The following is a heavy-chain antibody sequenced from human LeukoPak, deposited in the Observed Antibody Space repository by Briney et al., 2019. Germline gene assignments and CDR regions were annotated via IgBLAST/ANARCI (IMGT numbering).Heavy chain of an antibody. CDR1: GGSISSSSYY. D-gene: IGHD6-6*01. CDR3: ARWYSSSGYFDY. J-gene: IGHJ4*02. V-gene: IGHV4-39*07. Sequence: SETLSLACTVSGGSISSSSYYWGWIRQPPGKGLEWIGSIYYSGSTYYNPSLKSRVTISVDTSNNQFSLKLSSVTAADTAVYYCARWYSSSGYFDYWGQGTLVTVSS. CDR2: IYYSGST.